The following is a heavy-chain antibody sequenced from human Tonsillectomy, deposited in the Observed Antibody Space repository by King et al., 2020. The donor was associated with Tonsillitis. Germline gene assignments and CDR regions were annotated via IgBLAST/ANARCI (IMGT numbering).Heavy chain of an antibody. CDR1: GGSISSSTYF. Sequence: LQLQESGPGLVRPSETLSLTCTVSGGSISSSTYFWGWIRQPPGKGLEWIGTISYRGSTYSNPSLKSRVSISVDTSKNHFSLKLSSVTAADTPVYYFARRFPVGYLCFDIWGQGAMVTVSS. V-gene: IGHV4-39*02. J-gene: IGHJ3*02. CDR2: ISYRGST. D-gene: IGHD1-26*01. CDR3: ARRFPVGYLCFDI.